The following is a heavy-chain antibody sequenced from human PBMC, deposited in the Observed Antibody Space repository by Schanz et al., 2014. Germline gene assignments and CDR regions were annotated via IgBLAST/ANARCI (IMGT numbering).Heavy chain of an antibody. CDR1: GFTFSNHA. CDR3: AKPFRSSWYPDAFDI. CDR2: IGGSGDST. V-gene: IGHV3-23*01. J-gene: IGHJ3*02. D-gene: IGHD6-13*01. Sequence: EVHLLESGGGLVQPGGSLRLSCAASGFTFSNHALSWVRQAPGKGLEWVSGIGGSGDSTHYADSVKGRFIISRDNSKNTLYLQVNSLRAEDTAVYYCAKPFRSSWYPDAFDIWGQGTMVTVSS.